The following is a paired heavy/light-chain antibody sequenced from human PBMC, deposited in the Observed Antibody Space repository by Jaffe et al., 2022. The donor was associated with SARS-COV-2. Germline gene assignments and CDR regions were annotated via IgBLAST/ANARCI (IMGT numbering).Light chain of an antibody. CDR2: RNN. Sequence: QSVLTQPPSVSGAPGQRVSISCIGSSSSIGAGYSVHWYQQLPGTAPKLLIWRNNNRPSGVPDRFSGSTSGTSASLAIIGLQAEDEADYYCLSYDRSLTAWVFGGGTKLTVL. J-gene: IGLJ3*02. CDR1: SSSIGAGYS. CDR3: LSYDRSLTAWV. V-gene: IGLV1-40*01.
Heavy chain of an antibody. CDR2: IKQDGSEK. J-gene: IGHJ3*02. D-gene: IGHD1-20*01. Sequence: EVQLVESGGGLVQPGGSLRLSCAAFGFTFNNYWMTWVRQAPGKGLEWVANIKQDGSEKKYIDSVKGRFTVSRDNAKNFLYLQMNSLRAEDTALYYCAKDNWNQQGIDAFDIWGQGTMVTVSS. CDR3: AKDNWNQQGIDAFDI. V-gene: IGHV3-7*03. CDR1: GFTFNNYW.